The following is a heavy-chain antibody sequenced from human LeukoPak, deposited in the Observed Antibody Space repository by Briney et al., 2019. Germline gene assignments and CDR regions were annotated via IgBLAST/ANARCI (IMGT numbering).Heavy chain of an antibody. Sequence: PGGSLRLSCAASEFTFSSYSMNWVRQAPGKGLHWVSLLYSGGGTYYADSVKGRFTISRDTSKNTLYLQMNSLRADDTAVYYCARDLYSSGWYGIYWGQGTLVTVSP. CDR3: ARDLYSSGWYGIY. D-gene: IGHD6-19*01. CDR1: EFTFSSYS. CDR2: LYSGGGT. J-gene: IGHJ4*02. V-gene: IGHV3-53*01.